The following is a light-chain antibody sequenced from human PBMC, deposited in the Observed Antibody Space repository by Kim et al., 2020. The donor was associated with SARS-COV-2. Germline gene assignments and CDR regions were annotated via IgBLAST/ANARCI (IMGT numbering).Light chain of an antibody. CDR3: QQYARAPDS. V-gene: IGKV3-20*01. CDR2: DAY. Sequence: LSPGERATLSCRASQSVSSNYVAWFQQKPGQTPRLLIYDAYNRAPGVPDRFSGSGSGTDFTLSISRLEPEDFAMYYCQQYARAPDSFAQGTKLEI. CDR1: QSVSSNY. J-gene: IGKJ2*03.